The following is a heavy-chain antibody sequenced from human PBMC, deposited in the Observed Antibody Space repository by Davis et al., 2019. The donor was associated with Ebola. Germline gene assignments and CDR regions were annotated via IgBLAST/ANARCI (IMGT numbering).Heavy chain of an antibody. CDR1: GFTFSSYG. CDR3: AKEGSMYYYGSGSYYYYYYYGMDV. J-gene: IGHJ6*02. V-gene: IGHV3-30*18. D-gene: IGHD3-10*01. CDR2: ISYDVSNK. Sequence: PGGSLRLSCAASGFTFSSYGMHWVRQAPGKGLEWVAVISYDVSNKYYADSVKGRFTISRDNSKNTLYLQMNSLRAEDTAVYYCAKEGSMYYYGSGSYYYYYYYGMDVWGQGTTVTVSS.